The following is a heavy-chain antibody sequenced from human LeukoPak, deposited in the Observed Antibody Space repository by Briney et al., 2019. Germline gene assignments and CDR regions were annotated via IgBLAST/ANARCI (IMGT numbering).Heavy chain of an antibody. D-gene: IGHD3-22*01. CDR3: ARVGYYDSSGAQAFDI. Sequence: GGSLRLSCAASGFTFSSYWMHWVRQAPGKGLVWVSRINSDGSSASYADSVKGRFTISRDNAKNTLYLQMNSLRAEDTAVYYCARVGYYDSSGAQAFDIWGQGTMVTVSS. CDR2: INSDGSSA. J-gene: IGHJ3*02. CDR1: GFTFSSYW. V-gene: IGHV3-74*01.